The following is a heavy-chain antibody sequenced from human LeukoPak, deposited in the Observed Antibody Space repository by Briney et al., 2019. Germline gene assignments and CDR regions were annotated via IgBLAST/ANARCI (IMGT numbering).Heavy chain of an antibody. V-gene: IGHV4-59*12. CDR3: ARESSPGWLLLRILDY. Sequence: SETLSLTCTVSGGSISSYYWSWIRQPPGKGLEWIGYIYYSGSTNYNPSLKSRVTISVDTSKNQFSLKLSSVTAADTAVYYCARESSPGWLLLRILDYWGQGTLVTVSS. D-gene: IGHD3-22*01. CDR1: GGSISSYY. CDR2: IYYSGST. J-gene: IGHJ4*02.